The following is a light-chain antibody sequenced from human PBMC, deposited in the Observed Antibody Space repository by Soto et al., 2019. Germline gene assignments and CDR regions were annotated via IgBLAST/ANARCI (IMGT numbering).Light chain of an antibody. Sequence: DIQMTQSPSSLSASVGDRVTITCRASQSISNYVNWYQQKAGKVPKLLIYDTSSLQSGVPSRFSGSGSGTDFTLTISSLQPEGFATYYCQQSYSIPCTFGQGTKVEIK. CDR2: DTS. J-gene: IGKJ1*01. V-gene: IGKV1-39*01. CDR1: QSISNY. CDR3: QQSYSIPCT.